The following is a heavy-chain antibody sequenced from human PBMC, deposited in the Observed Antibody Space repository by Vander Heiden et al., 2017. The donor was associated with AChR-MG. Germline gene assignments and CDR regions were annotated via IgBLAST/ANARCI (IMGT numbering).Heavy chain of an antibody. CDR1: GGPSSSSTYD. D-gene: IGHD3-10*01. Sequence: QLQLQEWGPGLVKPSETLSPTCPVAGGPSSSSTYDWGWSRQPPGKGLEWIGSIYYSGNTYYNPSLKSRVTISVDTSKNQFSLKLSSVTAADTAVYYCARHAFYYYGSGSYAYFDYWGQGTLVTVSS. V-gene: IGHV4-39*01. CDR3: ARHAFYYYGSGSYAYFDY. CDR2: IYYSGNT. J-gene: IGHJ4*02.